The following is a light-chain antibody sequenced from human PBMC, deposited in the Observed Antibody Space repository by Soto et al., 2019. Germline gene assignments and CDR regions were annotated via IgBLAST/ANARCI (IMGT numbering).Light chain of an antibody. CDR2: GAS. Sequence: EIVLTQSPGTLSLSPGERATLSCRASQSVSSNYLAWYQQNPGQPPRLLIYGASSRVTGIPDRFSASGSGTDFTLTVSGLEPEDFAVYYCQQYGSAPYTFGQGTKVEIK. CDR3: QQYGSAPYT. J-gene: IGKJ2*01. CDR1: QSVSSNY. V-gene: IGKV3-20*01.